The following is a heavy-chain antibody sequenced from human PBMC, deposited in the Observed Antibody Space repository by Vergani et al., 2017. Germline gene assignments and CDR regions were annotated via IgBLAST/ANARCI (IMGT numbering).Heavy chain of an antibody. D-gene: IGHD6-13*01. V-gene: IGHV1-2*02. Sequence: QVQLVQSGAEVKKPGASVKVSCKASGYTFTGYYMHWMRQAPGQGLEWMGWINPNSGGTEYAQKFQGRVTMTTETSISTAYMELSRLRSDDTAVYYCARFAPGYSSSWYLWYFDYCCQGTMVAVSS. CDR3: ARFAPGYSSSWYLWYFDY. CDR2: INPNSGGT. CDR1: GYTFTGYY. J-gene: IGHJ4*02.